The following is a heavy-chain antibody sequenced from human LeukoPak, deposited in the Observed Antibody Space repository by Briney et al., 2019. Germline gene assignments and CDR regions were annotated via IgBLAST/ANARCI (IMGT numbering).Heavy chain of an antibody. J-gene: IGHJ3*02. D-gene: IGHD6-19*01. Sequence: GGSLRLSCAASGFTFSRYSMNWVRQAPGKGLEWVSSISSTSSYIYYADSLKGRFTISRDNAKNSLYLQMNSLRAEDTAVYYCARDADLAVAADAFDIWGQGTMVTVSS. CDR1: GFTFSRYS. V-gene: IGHV3-21*01. CDR3: ARDADLAVAADAFDI. CDR2: ISSTSSYI.